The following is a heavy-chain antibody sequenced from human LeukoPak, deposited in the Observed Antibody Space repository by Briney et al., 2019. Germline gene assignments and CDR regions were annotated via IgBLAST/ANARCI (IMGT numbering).Heavy chain of an antibody. CDR2: IYYSGTT. CDR3: ARHRPSSTMSGIAL. CDR1: GGSINRGFYY. Sequence: SETLSLTCTVSGGSINRGFYYWGWIRQPPGKGLAWIGSIYYSGTTYYNPSLKSRVTISVDTSRNQFSLQLTSVTVADTAVYFCARHRPSSTMSGIALWGQGTLVTVSS. V-gene: IGHV4-39*01. D-gene: IGHD2-21*01. J-gene: IGHJ4*02.